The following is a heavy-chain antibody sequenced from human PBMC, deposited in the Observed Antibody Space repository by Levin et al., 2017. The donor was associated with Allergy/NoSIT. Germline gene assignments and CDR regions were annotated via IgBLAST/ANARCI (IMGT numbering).Heavy chain of an antibody. CDR3: ARQSGSGTSCFYFDY. CDR1: DGSIYGHY. V-gene: IGHV4-59*08. D-gene: IGHD2-2*01. Sequence: SETLSLTCTVSDGSIYGHYWTWIRQPPGKGLEYIGYIHDSGTTHYNPSLESRVNILVDASKNQFSLKLSSVPAAYTAISYCARQSGSGTSCFYFDYWGQGALVTVSS. CDR2: IHDSGTT. J-gene: IGHJ4*02.